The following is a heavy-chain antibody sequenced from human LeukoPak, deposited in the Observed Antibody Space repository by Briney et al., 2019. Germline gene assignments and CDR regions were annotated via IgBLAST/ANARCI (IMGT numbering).Heavy chain of an antibody. CDR2: ISGSGDST. D-gene: IGHD5-18*01. CDR1: GFTFSGYW. Sequence: GGSLRLSCAASGFTFSGYWMSWVRQAPGRGLEWVSAISGSGDSTYYADSVKGRFTISRDNSKNTLYLQMNSLRAEDTAVYYCAKTDTAMVRGFDYWGQGTLVTVSS. J-gene: IGHJ4*02. CDR3: AKTDTAMVRGFDY. V-gene: IGHV3-23*01.